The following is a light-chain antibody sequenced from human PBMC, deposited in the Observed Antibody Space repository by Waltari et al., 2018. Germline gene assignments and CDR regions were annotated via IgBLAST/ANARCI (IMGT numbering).Light chain of an antibody. CDR1: RSNSWGDYN. V-gene: IGLV1-40*01. CDR2: GID. CDR3: QSHEGSLGASEI. J-gene: IGLJ2*01. Sequence: QSVRTHPPSVSGAPGQRVTISCTGSRSNSWGDYNVRLYQHFAGTAPNLLIYGIDKRPLGVPDRFAGSKFGTSASLIITGLQGEDEGDYYCQSHEGSLGASEIFGGGTRVTVL.